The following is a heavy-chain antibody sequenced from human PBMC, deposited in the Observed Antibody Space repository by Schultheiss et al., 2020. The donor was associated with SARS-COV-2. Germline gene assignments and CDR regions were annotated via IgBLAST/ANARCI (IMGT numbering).Heavy chain of an antibody. CDR3: AKVVWYYDSSGYFDY. D-gene: IGHD3-22*01. V-gene: IGHV3-74*01. CDR1: GFTFSSNW. J-gene: IGHJ4*02. Sequence: GGSLRLSCAASGFTFSSNWMNWVRQAPGKGLVWVSRINSDGSSTSYADSVKGRFTISRDNAKNTLYLQMSSLTSEDTAVYYCAKVVWYYDSSGYFDYWGQGTLVTVSS. CDR2: INSDGSST.